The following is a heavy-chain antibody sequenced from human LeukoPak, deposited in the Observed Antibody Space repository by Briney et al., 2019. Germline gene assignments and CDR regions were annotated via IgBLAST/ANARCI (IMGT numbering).Heavy chain of an antibody. V-gene: IGHV3-21*01. CDR1: GFTFSSYS. CDR3: ARAEGYCSSTSCFRDY. D-gene: IGHD2-2*01. Sequence: PGGSLRLSCAASGFTFSSYSMNWVRQAPGKGLEWVSSISSSSSYIYYADSVKGRFTISRDNAKNSLYLQMNSLRAEDTAVYYCARAEGYCSSTSCFRDYWGQGTLVTVSS. CDR2: ISSSSSYI. J-gene: IGHJ4*02.